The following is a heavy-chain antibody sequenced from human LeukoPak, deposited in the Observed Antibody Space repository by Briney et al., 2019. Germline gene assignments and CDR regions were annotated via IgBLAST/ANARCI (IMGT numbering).Heavy chain of an antibody. Sequence: GGSLRLSCAASGFTFGDHYMNWVRQAPGKGLDWVGRIRNKANSYTTEYAAPVKGRFTISRDDSKNSLYLQMNSLKIEDTAVYYCAKAHPRSRFDSWGQGTLVTVSS. CDR1: GFTFGDHY. D-gene: IGHD2-15*01. J-gene: IGHJ4*02. CDR3: AKAHPRSRFDS. CDR2: IRNKANSYTT. V-gene: IGHV3-72*01.